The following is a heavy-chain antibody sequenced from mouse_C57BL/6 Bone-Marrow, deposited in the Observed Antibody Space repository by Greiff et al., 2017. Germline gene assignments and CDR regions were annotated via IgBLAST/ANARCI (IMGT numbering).Heavy chain of an antibody. CDR3: ARGGGNGAMDY. J-gene: IGHJ4*01. Sequence: DVHLVESGGGLVKPGGSLKLSCAASGFTFSSYAMSWVRQTPEKRLEWVATISDGGSYTYYPDNVKGRFTISRDNAKNNLYLQMSHLKSEDTAMYYCARGGGNGAMDYWGQGTSVTVSS. CDR2: ISDGGSYT. CDR1: GFTFSSYA. D-gene: IGHD2-1*01. V-gene: IGHV5-4*01.